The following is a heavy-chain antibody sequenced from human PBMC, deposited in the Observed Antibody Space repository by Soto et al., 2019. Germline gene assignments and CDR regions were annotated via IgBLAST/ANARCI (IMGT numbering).Heavy chain of an antibody. J-gene: IGHJ6*02. Sequence: QVQLVQSGAEVKKPGASVTVSCKTSGYTFSNYGINWVRQAPGQGLEWMGWISGYNGNTNYAQTVQVRVTMTTDTSTGTVYMELRSLKSDDTAIYYCSRFIMVGGWFDPNYYHGMDVWGQGTTVTVSS. CDR3: SRFIMVGGWFDPNYYHGMDV. V-gene: IGHV1-18*01. CDR1: GYTFSNYG. CDR2: ISGYNGNT. D-gene: IGHD6-19*01.